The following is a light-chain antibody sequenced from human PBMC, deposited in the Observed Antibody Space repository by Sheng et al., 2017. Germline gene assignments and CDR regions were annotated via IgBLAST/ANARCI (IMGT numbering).Light chain of an antibody. J-gene: IGKJ4*01. CDR3: QQSYSSPLDPAVT. Sequence: IQVTQSPSSLSASVGDRVSLTCRASQSISTYLNWYQQKPGKAPKLLIYSASSLHSGVPSRFSGSGSGTDFTLTISSLQPDDFATYYCQQSYSSPLDPAVTFGG. CDR2: SAS. V-gene: IGKV1-39*01. CDR1: QSISTY.